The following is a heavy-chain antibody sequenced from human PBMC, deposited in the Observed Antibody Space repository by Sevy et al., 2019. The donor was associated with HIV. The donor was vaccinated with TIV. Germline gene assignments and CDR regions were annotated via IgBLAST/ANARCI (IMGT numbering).Heavy chain of an antibody. CDR3: ARYHYYDSSGYYMMDV. Sequence: GGSLRLSCAASGFTFSSYAMSWVRQAPGKGLEWVSAISGSGGSTYYADSVKGRFTISRDNSKNTLYLQMNSLRAEGTAVYYCARYHYYDSSGYYMMDVWGKGTTVTVSS. V-gene: IGHV3-23*01. J-gene: IGHJ6*04. D-gene: IGHD3-22*01. CDR1: GFTFSSYA. CDR2: ISGSGGST.